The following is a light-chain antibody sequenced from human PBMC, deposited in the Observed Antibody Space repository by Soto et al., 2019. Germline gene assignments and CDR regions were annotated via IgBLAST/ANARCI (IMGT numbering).Light chain of an antibody. CDR1: QSVSNN. CDR3: QQRSNWPLT. V-gene: IGKV3-15*01. J-gene: IGKJ4*01. Sequence: EIVMTQSPATLSVSPGERGTLSCRASQSVSNNLAWYQQKPGQAPRLLIYGASTRATGIPARFSGSGSGTDFTLTISSLEPEDFAVYYCQQRSNWPLTFGGGTKVDIK. CDR2: GAS.